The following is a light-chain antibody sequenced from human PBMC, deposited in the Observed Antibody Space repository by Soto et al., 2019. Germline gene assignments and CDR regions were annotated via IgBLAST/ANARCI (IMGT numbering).Light chain of an antibody. V-gene: IGLV2-14*01. CDR3: SSRTTSNPYV. CDR1: SSDIGAYNS. CDR2: EVS. J-gene: IGLJ1*01. Sequence: QSALTQPASVSGSGGQSITISCTGTSSDIGAYNSVSWYQQHPGKAPKLMIYEVSNRPSGVSNRFSASKSGNTASLTISGLQAEDEADYYCSSRTTSNPYVFGTGTKLTVL.